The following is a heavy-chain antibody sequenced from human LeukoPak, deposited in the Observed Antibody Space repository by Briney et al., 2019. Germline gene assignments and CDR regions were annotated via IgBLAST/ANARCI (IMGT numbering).Heavy chain of an antibody. CDR2: IDPSDSYT. Sequence: GESLKISCKGSGYSFTSYWISWVRQMPGKGLEWMGRIDPSDSYTNYSTSFQGHVTISADKSISTAYLQWSSLKASDTAMYYCARHVSYSSSWYAGHNWFDPWGQGTLVTVSS. CDR1: GYSFTSYW. D-gene: IGHD6-13*01. CDR3: ARHVSYSSSWYAGHNWFDP. V-gene: IGHV5-10-1*01. J-gene: IGHJ5*02.